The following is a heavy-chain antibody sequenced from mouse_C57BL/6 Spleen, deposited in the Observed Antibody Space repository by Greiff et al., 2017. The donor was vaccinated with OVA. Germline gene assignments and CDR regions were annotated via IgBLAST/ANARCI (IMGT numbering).Heavy chain of an antibody. V-gene: IGHV1-55*01. D-gene: IGHD2-4*01. CDR1: GYTFTSYW. CDR2: IYPGSGST. J-gene: IGHJ2*01. Sequence: VQLQQSGAELVKPGASVKMSCKASGYTFTSYWITWVKQRPGQGLEWIGDIYPGSGSTNYNEKFKSKATLTVDTSSSTAYMQLSSLTSEDSAVYYCARLGDDYDYFDYWGQGTTLTVSS. CDR3: ARLGDDYDYFDY.